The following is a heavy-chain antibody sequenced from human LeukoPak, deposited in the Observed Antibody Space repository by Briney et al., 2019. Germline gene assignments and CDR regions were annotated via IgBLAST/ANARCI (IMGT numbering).Heavy chain of an antibody. V-gene: IGHV3-11*01. CDR1: GFTFSDYY. Sequence: PGGSLRLSCAASGFTFSDYYMSWLRQAPGKGLEWVSHISSSGSTIYYADSVKGRFTISRDNAKNSLYLQMNSLRAEDTAVYYCARDANADFWSGYYPYYFDYWGQGTLVTVSS. CDR2: ISSSGSTI. J-gene: IGHJ4*02. CDR3: ARDANADFWSGYYPYYFDY. D-gene: IGHD3-3*01.